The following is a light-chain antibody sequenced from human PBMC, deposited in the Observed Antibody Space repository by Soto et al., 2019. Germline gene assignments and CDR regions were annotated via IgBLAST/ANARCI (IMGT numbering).Light chain of an antibody. CDR1: QSISSW. CDR2: KAS. J-gene: IGKJ5*01. Sequence: DYPINESTATLSASVVYRVNATCRASQSISSWLAWYQRKPGKAPKLLIYKASSLESGVPSRFSGSGSGTEFTLTISSLQPDDFAPYYCQQSNSYSFSFCPGTRLEIK. V-gene: IGKV1-5*03. CDR3: QQSNSYSFS.